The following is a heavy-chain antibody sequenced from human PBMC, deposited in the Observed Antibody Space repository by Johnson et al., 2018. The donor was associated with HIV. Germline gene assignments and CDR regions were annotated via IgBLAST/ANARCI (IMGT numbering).Heavy chain of an antibody. V-gene: IGHV3-53*01. CDR3: ARDSDISLGVEGAFDI. J-gene: IGHJ3*02. CDR1: GFTVSSNY. D-gene: IGHD3-9*01. CDR2: IYSGGST. Sequence: VHLVESGGGVVQPGRSLRLSCAASGFTVSSNYMSWVRQAPGKGLEWVSVIYSGGSTYYADYVKGRFTISRDNSKNTLDLQMNSLRAEDTAVYYCARDSDISLGVEGAFDIWGQGTMVTVSA.